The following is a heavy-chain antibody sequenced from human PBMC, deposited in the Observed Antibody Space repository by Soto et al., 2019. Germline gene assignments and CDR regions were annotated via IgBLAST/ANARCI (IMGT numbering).Heavy chain of an antibody. D-gene: IGHD5-12*01. J-gene: IGHJ4*02. V-gene: IGHV4-59*01. CDR3: ATGAGYNLDY. CDR2: IYYSGST. Sequence: PSETRSLACRVGGGCSSRWYWILSRQPPGKGREWIGYIYYSGSTNYNPSLKSRVTISVDTSKNQFSLKLSSVTAADTAVYYCATGAGYNLDYWGQGTLVTVSS. CDR1: GGCSSRWY.